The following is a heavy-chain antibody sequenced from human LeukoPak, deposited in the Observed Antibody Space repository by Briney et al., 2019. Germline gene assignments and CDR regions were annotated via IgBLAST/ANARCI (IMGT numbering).Heavy chain of an antibody. V-gene: IGHV1-24*01. CDR2: FDPEDGET. Sequence: GASVKVSCKASGYSSTNYGISWVRQAPGKGLEWMGGFDPEDGETIYAQKFQGRVTMTEDTSTDTAYMELSSLRSEDTAVYYCATSGSYWGAFDYWGQGTLVTVSS. J-gene: IGHJ4*02. CDR3: ATSGSYWGAFDY. D-gene: IGHD1-26*01. CDR1: GYSSTNYG.